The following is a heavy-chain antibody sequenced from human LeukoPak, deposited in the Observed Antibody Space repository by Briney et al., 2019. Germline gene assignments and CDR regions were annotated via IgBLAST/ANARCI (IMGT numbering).Heavy chain of an antibody. CDR1: GFTFSSYS. Sequence: GGSLRLSCAASGFTFSSYSMNWVRQAPGKGLEWVSSISSGSSYIYYADSVKGRFTISRDNAKNSLYLQMNSLRAEDTAVYYCARDDYYDSSGFDYWGQGTLVTVSS. D-gene: IGHD3-22*01. J-gene: IGHJ4*02. CDR2: ISSGSSYI. V-gene: IGHV3-21*01. CDR3: ARDDYYDSSGFDY.